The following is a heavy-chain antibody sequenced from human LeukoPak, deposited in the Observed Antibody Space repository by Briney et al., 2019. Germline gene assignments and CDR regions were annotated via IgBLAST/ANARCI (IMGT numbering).Heavy chain of an antibody. J-gene: IGHJ4*02. CDR3: ARGDQLPGY. CDR1: GFTFSSYN. D-gene: IGHD2-2*01. Sequence: GGSLRLFCAASGFTFSSYNMNWVRQAPGKGLEWVKSHSSSCYYIYYADLVKRSFTISRENAKNTLYLQMNSVRAEGTAVYYCARGDQLPGYWGQGTLVTVSS. V-gene: IGHV3-21*01. CDR2: HSSSCYYI.